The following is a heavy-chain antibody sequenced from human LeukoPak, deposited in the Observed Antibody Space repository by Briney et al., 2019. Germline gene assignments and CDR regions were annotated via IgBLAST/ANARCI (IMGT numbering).Heavy chain of an antibody. Sequence: ASVKVSCKASGYTFTGYYMHWVRQAPGQGLEWMGWINPNSGDTKYAQKFQGRVTMTRNTSISTAYMELSRLRSDDTAVYYCATQRGSYLWGTDFDYWGQGTLVTVSS. CDR3: ATQRGSYLWGTDFDY. CDR2: INPNSGDT. D-gene: IGHD3-16*01. J-gene: IGHJ4*02. CDR1: GYTFTGYY. V-gene: IGHV1-2*02.